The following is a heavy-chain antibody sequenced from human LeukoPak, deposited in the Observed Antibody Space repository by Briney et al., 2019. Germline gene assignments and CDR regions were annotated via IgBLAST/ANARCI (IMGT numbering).Heavy chain of an antibody. J-gene: IGHJ6*03. D-gene: IGHD3-22*01. CDR2: ISSSSSYI. V-gene: IGHV3-21*01. CDR3: ARLYDSSGSYYMDV. Sequence: GGSLRLSCAASGFTFSSYSMNWVRQAPGKGLEWVSSISSSSSYIYYADSVKGRFTISRDNAKNSLYLQMNSLRAEDTAVYYCARLYDSSGSYYMDVWGKGTTVTVSS. CDR1: GFTFSSYS.